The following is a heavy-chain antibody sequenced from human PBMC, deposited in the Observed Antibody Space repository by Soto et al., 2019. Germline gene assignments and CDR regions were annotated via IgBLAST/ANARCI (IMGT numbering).Heavy chain of an antibody. Sequence: QVQLVQSGAEVKKPGSSVKVSCKASGGTFSSYAISWVRQAPGQGLEWMGGIIPIFGTANYAQKFQGRVTITADESTSTAYMELSSLRSEDTAVYYCARAKPTYSSSRRRCYYYYGMDVWGQGTTVTVSS. V-gene: IGHV1-69*01. J-gene: IGHJ6*02. CDR3: ARAKPTYSSSRRRCYYYYGMDV. CDR1: GGTFSSYA. CDR2: IIPIFGTA. D-gene: IGHD6-13*01.